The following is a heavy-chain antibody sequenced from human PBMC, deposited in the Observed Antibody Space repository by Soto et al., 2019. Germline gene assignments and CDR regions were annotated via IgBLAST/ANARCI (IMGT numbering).Heavy chain of an antibody. V-gene: IGHV3-53*04. D-gene: IGHD3-10*01. Sequence: EVQLVESGGGLVQPGGSLRLSCAASGFNVSDNRMTWVRQAPGKGLEWVSIIYSAGSTYYADSVKGRFTISRHNSKNTFYLQMNTLRTEDTAVYYCARDPPGPYAFDIWGQGTKVTVSS. J-gene: IGHJ3*02. CDR3: ARDPPGPYAFDI. CDR2: IYSAGST. CDR1: GFNVSDNR.